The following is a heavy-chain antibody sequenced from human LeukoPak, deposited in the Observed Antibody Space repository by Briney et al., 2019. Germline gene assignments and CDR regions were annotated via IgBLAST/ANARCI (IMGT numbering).Heavy chain of an antibody. CDR1: GFTVSSNY. CDR2: IYSGGST. V-gene: IGHV3-66*02. Sequence: GGSLRLSCAASGFTVSSNYMSWVRQALGKGLEWVSVIYSGGSTYYADSVKGRFTISRDNSKNTLYLQMNSLRAEDTAVYHCARGVTMVRGVINYFDYWGQGTLVTVSS. CDR3: ARGVTMVRGVINYFDY. J-gene: IGHJ4*02. D-gene: IGHD3-10*01.